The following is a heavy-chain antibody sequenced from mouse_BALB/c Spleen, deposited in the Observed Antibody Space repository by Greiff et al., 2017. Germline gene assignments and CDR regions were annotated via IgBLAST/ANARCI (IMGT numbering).Heavy chain of an antibody. Sequence: QVQLKESGAELVKPGASVKLSCKASGYTFTSYYMYWVKQRPGQGLEWIGEINPSNGGTNFNEKFKSKATLTVDKSSSTAYMQRSSLTSEDSAVYYCTRSGYYGSSWFAYWGQGTLVTVSA. CDR2: INPSNGGT. CDR3: TRSGYYGSSWFAY. CDR1: GYTFTSYY. J-gene: IGHJ3*01. V-gene: IGHV1S81*02. D-gene: IGHD1-1*01.